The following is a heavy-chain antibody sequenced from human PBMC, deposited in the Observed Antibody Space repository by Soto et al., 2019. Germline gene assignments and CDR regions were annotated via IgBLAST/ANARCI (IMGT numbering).Heavy chain of an antibody. D-gene: IGHD3-22*01. V-gene: IGHV1-69*06. J-gene: IGHJ6*02. CDR3: ARVYYDCSGYYEERYYYGMDV. CDR1: GGTFSSYA. CDR2: IIPIFGTA. Sequence: SCKASGGTFSSYAISWVRQAPGQGLEWMGGIIPIFGTANYAQKFQGRVTITADKSTSTAYMELSSLRSEDTAVYYCARVYYDCSGYYEERYYYGMDVWGQGTTVTVSS.